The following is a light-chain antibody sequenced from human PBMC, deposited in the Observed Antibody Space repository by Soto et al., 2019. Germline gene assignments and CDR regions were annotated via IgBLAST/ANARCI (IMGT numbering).Light chain of an antibody. CDR2: AAS. V-gene: IGKV1-39*01. J-gene: IGKJ5*01. CDR3: QQTYTIPVT. CDR1: QTINTY. Sequence: DIQMTQSPSSLSASVGNRVTITCRASQTINTYLNWYQQKPGKAPKLLIYAASSLQSGVPSRFSGGASGTDFTLTIHSLQPEDFATYFCQQTYTIPVTFGQGTRLEI.